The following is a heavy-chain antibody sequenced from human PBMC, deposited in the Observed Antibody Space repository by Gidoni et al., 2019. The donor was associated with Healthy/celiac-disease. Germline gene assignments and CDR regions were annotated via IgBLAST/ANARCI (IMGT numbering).Heavy chain of an antibody. D-gene: IGHD5-12*01. J-gene: IGHJ4*02. Sequence: STNYNPSLKSRVTISVDTSKNQFSLKLSSVTAADTAVYYCARVSRDGYNSGPNFDYWGQGTLVTVSS. CDR2: ST. V-gene: IGHV4-59*01. CDR3: ARVSRDGYNSGPNFDY.